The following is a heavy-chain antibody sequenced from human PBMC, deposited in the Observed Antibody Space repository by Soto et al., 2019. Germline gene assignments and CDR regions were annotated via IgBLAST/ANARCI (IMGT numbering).Heavy chain of an antibody. CDR3: ARGVSYGYGDYYYYYGMDV. D-gene: IGHD5-18*01. Sequence: SETLSLTCTVSGGSVSSGSYYWSWIRQPPGKGLEWIGYIYYSGSTNYNPSLKSRVTISVDTSKNQFSLKLSSVTAADTAVYYCARGVSYGYGDYYYYYGMDVWGQGTTVTVSS. CDR1: GGSVSSGSYY. J-gene: IGHJ6*02. CDR2: IYYSGST. V-gene: IGHV4-61*01.